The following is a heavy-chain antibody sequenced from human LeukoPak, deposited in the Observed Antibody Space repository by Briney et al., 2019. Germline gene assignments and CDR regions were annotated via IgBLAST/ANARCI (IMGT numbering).Heavy chain of an antibody. V-gene: IGHV4-59*01. J-gene: IGHJ4*02. CDR1: GGSISSYC. CDR2: IYTSGST. CDR3: AREGVAGLRGKFDY. Sequence: PSETLSLTCTVSGGSISSYCWSWIRQPPGKGLEWIGYIYTSGSTNYNPSLKSRVTISVDTSKNQFSLKLSSVTAADTAVYYCAREGVAGLRGKFDYWGQGTLVTVSS. D-gene: IGHD6-19*01.